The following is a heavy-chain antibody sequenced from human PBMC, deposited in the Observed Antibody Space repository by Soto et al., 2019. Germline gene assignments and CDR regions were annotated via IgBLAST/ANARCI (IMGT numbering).Heavy chain of an antibody. D-gene: IGHD6-6*01. J-gene: IGHJ4*02. CDR1: GFTRSSYA. Sequence: GVLRLSCAASGFTRSSYAMTWVRQAPGKGLEWVSSIRGSGDSTYYADSVKGRSTISRDNSRDTLHLQMNTLRAEDTAVYYCAKEYTSSSLWGYFDYWGQGILVTVSS. CDR3: AKEYTSSSLWGYFDY. V-gene: IGHV3-23*01. CDR2: IRGSGDST.